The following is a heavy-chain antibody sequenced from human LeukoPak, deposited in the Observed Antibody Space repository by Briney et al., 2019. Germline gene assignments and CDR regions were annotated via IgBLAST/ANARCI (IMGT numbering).Heavy chain of an antibody. V-gene: IGHV3-33*03. J-gene: IGHJ5*02. D-gene: IGHD3-3*01. CDR1: GFSFSHYG. CDR3: ASTPLSGSRSWYYVLDP. Sequence: GGSLRLSCAASGFSFSHYGMHWVRQAPGKGLEWVAIIWNHGSKSQYADSVKGRFTVSRDNSKNTLYLQMNSLRAEDTAVYYCASTPLSGSRSWYYVLDPWGQGTLVTVSS. CDR2: IWNHGSKS.